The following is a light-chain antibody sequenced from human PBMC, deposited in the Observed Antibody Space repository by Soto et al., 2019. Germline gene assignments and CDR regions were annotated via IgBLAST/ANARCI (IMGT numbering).Light chain of an antibody. V-gene: IGKV3-20*01. CDR2: GES. CDR1: QSVTGTY. CDR3: QQYGSPLWT. Sequence: EIVLTQSPGTLSLSPGDRATLSCRASQSVTGTYLAWYQKKPGQAPRLLIYGESIRATGIPDRFSGSGSGTDFTLTISRLEPEDFAVYYCQQYGSPLWTFGRGTKVEI. J-gene: IGKJ1*01.